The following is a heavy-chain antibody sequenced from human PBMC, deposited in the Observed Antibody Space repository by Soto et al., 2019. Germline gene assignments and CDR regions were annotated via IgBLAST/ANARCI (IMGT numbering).Heavy chain of an antibody. CDR3: ARRYGGTFDY. D-gene: IGHD2-15*01. J-gene: IGHJ4*02. Sequence: SETLSLTCTVSGGSISSYYWSWIRQPPGKGLEWIGYIYYSDSTNYNPPLKSRVIISVDTSKNQFSLRLSSVTAADTAVYYCARRYGGTFDYWGQGTLVTVSS. V-gene: IGHV4-59*01. CDR2: IYYSDST. CDR1: GGSISSYY.